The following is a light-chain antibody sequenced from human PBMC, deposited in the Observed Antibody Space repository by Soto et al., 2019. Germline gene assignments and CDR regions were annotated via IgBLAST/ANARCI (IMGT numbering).Light chain of an antibody. CDR2: GGY. V-gene: IGKV1-9*01. CDR3: QYLNRVPTIT. CDR1: QDVSDF. Sequence: DIHLTQSPSILSASVGDRVTLTCRASQDVSDFLAWHQHAPGKAPNLLIYGGYTLQSGVPSRFSGSGSGTEFSLTITGLQPEDFATYYCQYLNRVPTITFGQGTRLEIK. J-gene: IGKJ5*01.